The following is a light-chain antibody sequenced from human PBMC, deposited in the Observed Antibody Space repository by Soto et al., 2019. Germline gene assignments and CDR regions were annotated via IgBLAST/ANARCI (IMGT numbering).Light chain of an antibody. CDR1: QSVSSK. CDR2: DAS. V-gene: IGKV3-15*01. J-gene: IGKJ1*01. Sequence: DIVLTQSPATLSLSPGERATLSCRASQSVSSKLAWYQQKPGQAPRLLIYDASTRATGIPARFSGSGSGTEFTLTISSLQSEDFAVYYCQQFNNWPRTFGQGTKVDIK. CDR3: QQFNNWPRT.